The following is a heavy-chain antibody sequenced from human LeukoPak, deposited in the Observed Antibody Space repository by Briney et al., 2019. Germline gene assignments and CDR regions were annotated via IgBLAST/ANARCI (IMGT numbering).Heavy chain of an antibody. J-gene: IGHJ4*02. D-gene: IGHD3-3*01. V-gene: IGHV4-39*01. CDR2: IFHGGNT. CDR1: GDSITSSAFY. CDR3: ASDTYYDFWSGYYTTKFDY. Sequence: SETLSLTCTVSGDSITSSAFYWGWIRQAPGKGLEWIGNIFHGGNTYYNPSLKSRVTISVDTSKNQFSLKLSSVTAADTAVYYCASDTYYDFWSGYYTTKFDYWGQGTLVTVSS.